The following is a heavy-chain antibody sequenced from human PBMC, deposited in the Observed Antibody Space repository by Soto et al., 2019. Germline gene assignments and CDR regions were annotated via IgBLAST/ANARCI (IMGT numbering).Heavy chain of an antibody. J-gene: IGHJ4*02. CDR3: ASGWMAAFDN. CDR2: IYYSGST. CDR1: GDSIKTHY. V-gene: IGHV4-59*11. Sequence: SETLSLTFNVSGDSIKTHYWSWIRQPPGKGLEWIGYIYYSGSTLYNPSLKRRVTISADTAKNQFSLRLTSLTAADTAVYYCASGWMAAFDNWGQGTLVTVSS. D-gene: IGHD2-2*03.